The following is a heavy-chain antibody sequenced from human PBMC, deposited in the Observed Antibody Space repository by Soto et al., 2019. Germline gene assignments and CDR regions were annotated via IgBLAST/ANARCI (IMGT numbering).Heavy chain of an antibody. D-gene: IGHD2-21*01. CDR3: ARSSISGIFYFYY. CDR2: INPNNGNT. CDR1: GYTFTDNG. Sequence: ASVEVPCKASGYTFTDNGGMWMRQAPGQGLEWMGWINPNNGNTKYAQNFQGRVTMTTDTSTSTAYVELRSLRSDDTAMYYCARSSISGIFYFYYWGQGTLVTVSS. J-gene: IGHJ4*02. V-gene: IGHV1-18*01.